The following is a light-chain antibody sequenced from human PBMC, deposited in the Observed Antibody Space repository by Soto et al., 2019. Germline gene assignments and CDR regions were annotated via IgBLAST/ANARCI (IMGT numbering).Light chain of an antibody. V-gene: IGKV3-20*01. CDR2: GAS. CDR1: QSITNSY. J-gene: IGKJ3*01. CDR3: HQYGSSPGLFT. Sequence: TQSPGTLSLSPGERATLSCRASQSITNSYLAWYQQKPGQAPRLLIYGASSRATGIPDRFSGGGSGADFTLTISRLEPEDFAVYYCHQYGSSPGLFTFGPGTKVDIK.